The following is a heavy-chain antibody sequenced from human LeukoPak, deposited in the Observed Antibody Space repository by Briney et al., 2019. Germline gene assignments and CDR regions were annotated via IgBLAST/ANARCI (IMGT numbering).Heavy chain of an antibody. D-gene: IGHD1-26*01. CDR2: ISSNSIYT. CDR3: ASGSGSYSPDY. J-gene: IGHJ4*02. Sequence: PGGFLRLSCTASGFTFSDCYMSWVRQAPGKGLEWVSYISSNSIYTNYADSVKGRFTISRDIAKNSLYLQMNSLRAEDTAVYYYASGSGSYSPDYWGQGTLVTVSS. CDR1: GFTFSDCY. V-gene: IGHV3-11*03.